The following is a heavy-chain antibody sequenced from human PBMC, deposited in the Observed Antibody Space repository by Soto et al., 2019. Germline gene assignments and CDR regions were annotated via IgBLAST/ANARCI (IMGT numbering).Heavy chain of an antibody. V-gene: IGHV4-34*01. CDR3: ARGRYRSSTSCYRNWFDP. Sequence: SETLSLTCAVYGGSFSGYYWSWIRQPPGKGLEWIGEINHSGSTNYNPSLKSRVTISVDTSKNQFSLKLSSVTAADTAVYYCARGRYRSSTSCYRNWFDPWGQGTPVTVSS. CDR1: GGSFSGYY. J-gene: IGHJ5*02. D-gene: IGHD2-2*02. CDR2: INHSGST.